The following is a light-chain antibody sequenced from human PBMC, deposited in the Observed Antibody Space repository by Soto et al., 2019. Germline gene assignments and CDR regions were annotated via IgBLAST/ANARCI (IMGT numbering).Light chain of an antibody. J-gene: IGKJ3*01. V-gene: IGKV1-9*01. CDR1: QDITYF. Sequence: DIQLTPSPSFLSASVVDRVTITCRASQDITYFLAWYQQKPGKAPKLLIFGASTLQSGGPSRFSGSGAGTEYTLTIIILQPEAYASYYCQQLKIYSMFTFGPGTKVDIK. CDR3: QQLKIYSMFT. CDR2: GAS.